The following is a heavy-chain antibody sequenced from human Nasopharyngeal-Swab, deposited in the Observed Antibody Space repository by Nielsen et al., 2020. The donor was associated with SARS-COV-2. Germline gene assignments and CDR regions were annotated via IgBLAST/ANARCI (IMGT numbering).Heavy chain of an antibody. D-gene: IGHD3-22*01. CDR3: TTVIYYYDCSGYSNDAFDI. V-gene: IGHV3-15*01. CDR2: IKSKTDGGTT. J-gene: IGHJ3*02. Sequence: VRQAPGKGLEWVGRIKSKTDGGTTDYAAPVKGRFTISRDDSKNTLYLQMNSLKTEDTAVYYCTTVIYYYDCSGYSNDAFDIWGQGTMVTVSS.